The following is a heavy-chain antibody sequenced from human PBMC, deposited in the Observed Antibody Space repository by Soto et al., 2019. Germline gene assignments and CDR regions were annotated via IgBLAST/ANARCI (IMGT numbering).Heavy chain of an antibody. CDR1: GFSLSTGGVG. J-gene: IGHJ6*02. V-gene: IGHV2-5*02. Sequence: QITLKESGPSLVKPTQTLTLTCTFSGFSLSTGGVGVGWIRQPPGKALEWLALIYWDDDKRYSPSLRSRLTAPKDTSKNQGVLTMTNMDPVDTATYYCAHSRCGGDCLQSYSSHYYYGMDGWGQGTTVTVSS. CDR2: IYWDDDK. D-gene: IGHD2-21*02. CDR3: AHSRCGGDCLQSYSSHYYYGMDG.